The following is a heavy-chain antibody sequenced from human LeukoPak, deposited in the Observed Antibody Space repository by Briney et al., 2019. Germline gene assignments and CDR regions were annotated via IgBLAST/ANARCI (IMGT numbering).Heavy chain of an antibody. Sequence: GSLRLSCAASGFTFSSYAMSWVRQAPGKGLEWVSAISGSGGSTYYADSVKGRFTISRDNSKNTLYLRMNSLRAEDTAVYYCASDTPYDFWSGYRPLTFDYWGQGTLVTVSS. V-gene: IGHV3-23*01. CDR1: GFTFSSYA. CDR2: ISGSGGST. D-gene: IGHD3-3*01. J-gene: IGHJ4*02. CDR3: ASDTPYDFWSGYRPLTFDY.